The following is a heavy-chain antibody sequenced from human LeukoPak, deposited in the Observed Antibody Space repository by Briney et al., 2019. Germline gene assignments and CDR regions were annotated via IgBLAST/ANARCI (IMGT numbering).Heavy chain of an antibody. J-gene: IGHJ3*02. CDR2: VIPIFGTA. D-gene: IGHD5-24*01. CDR1: GGTFSSYA. CDR3: ARSGNQGRDGYNWYAFDI. Sequence: SVKVSCKASGGTFSSYAISWVRQAPGQGLEWMGGVIPIFGTANYAQKFQGRVTITADESTSTAYMELSSLRSEDTAVYYCARSGNQGRDGYNWYAFDIWGQGAMVTVSS. V-gene: IGHV1-69*13.